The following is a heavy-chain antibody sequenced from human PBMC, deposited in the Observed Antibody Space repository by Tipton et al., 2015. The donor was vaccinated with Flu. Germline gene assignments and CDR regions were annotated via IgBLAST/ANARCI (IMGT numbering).Heavy chain of an antibody. V-gene: IGHV4-31*03. CDR1: GGSISSGGAY. J-gene: IGHJ5*01. CDR3: ARRDYSNYVSEPKNWFDS. D-gene: IGHD4-11*01. CDR2: IYYSGST. Sequence: TLSLTCNVSGGSISSGGAYWSWIRQHPGKGLEWIGGIYYSGSTYKNPSLTSRVSISVDTSKNQFSLKLSSVTAADTAVYYCARRDYSNYVSEPKNWFDSWGQGALVTVSS.